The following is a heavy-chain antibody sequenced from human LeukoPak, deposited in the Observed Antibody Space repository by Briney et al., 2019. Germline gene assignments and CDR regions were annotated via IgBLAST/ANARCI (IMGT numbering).Heavy chain of an antibody. CDR2: INPNSGGT. V-gene: IGHV1-2*02. Sequence: ASVKVSCKASGYTFTGYYMHWVRQAPGQGLEWMGWINPNSGGTNYAQKFQGRVTMTRDTSISTAYMELSRLRSDDTVVYYCARVRLKQQLPYYFDYWGQGTLVTVSS. CDR3: ARVRLKQQLPYYFDY. D-gene: IGHD6-13*01. J-gene: IGHJ4*02. CDR1: GYTFTGYY.